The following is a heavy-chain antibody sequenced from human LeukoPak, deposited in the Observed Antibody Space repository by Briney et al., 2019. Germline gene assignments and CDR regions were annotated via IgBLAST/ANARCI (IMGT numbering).Heavy chain of an antibody. D-gene: IGHD3-16*01. CDR1: GGSFSGYY. CDR3: ARPDYDPDAFDI. J-gene: IGHJ3*02. Sequence: SETLSLTCAVYGGSFSGYYWSWIRQPPGKGLEWIGEINHSGSTNYNPSLKSRVTISVDTSKNQFSLKLSSVTAADTAVYYCARPDYDPDAFDIWGQGTMVTVSS. CDR2: INHSGST. V-gene: IGHV4-34*01.